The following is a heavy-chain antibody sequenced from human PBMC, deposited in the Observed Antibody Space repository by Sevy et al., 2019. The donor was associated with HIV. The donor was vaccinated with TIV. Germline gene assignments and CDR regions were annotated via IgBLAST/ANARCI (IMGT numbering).Heavy chain of an antibody. CDR1: GFTFSDYG. D-gene: IGHD3-10*02. Sequence: GGSLRLSCAASGFTFSDYGMQWVRQAPGKGLEWVAVIWNDGSNKNYAISVKGRFTSSRDNSSNTLYRQMNSLRAEDTVVYYCARDVRGEGIRPGDLDYWGQGTLVTVSS. J-gene: IGHJ4*02. V-gene: IGHV3-33*01. CDR3: ARDVRGEGIRPGDLDY. CDR2: IWNDGSNK.